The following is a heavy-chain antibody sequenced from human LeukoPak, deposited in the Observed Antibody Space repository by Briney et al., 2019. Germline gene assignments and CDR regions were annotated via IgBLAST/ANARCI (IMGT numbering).Heavy chain of an antibody. J-gene: IGHJ5*02. D-gene: IGHD6-19*01. CDR2: IYYSGST. CDR1: GGSISSSSYY. Sequence: ASETLSLTCTVSGGSISSSSYYWGWIRQPPGKGLEWIGSIYYSGSTYYNPSLKSRVTISVDTSKNQFSLKLSSVTAADTAVYYCARDQTQWLVPSGTNNWFDPWGQGTLVTVSS. CDR3: ARDQTQWLVPSGTNNWFDP. V-gene: IGHV4-39*07.